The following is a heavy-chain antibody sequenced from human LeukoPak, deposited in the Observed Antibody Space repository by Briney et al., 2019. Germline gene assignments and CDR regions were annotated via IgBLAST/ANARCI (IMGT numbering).Heavy chain of an antibody. CDR2: ISAYNGNT. V-gene: IGHV1-18*01. CDR3: ARESGTRYYYGMDV. D-gene: IGHD3-3*01. J-gene: IGHJ6*02. Sequence: VSVKVSCKASGYTFTSYGISWVRQAPGQGLEWMGWISAYNGNTNYAQKLQGRVTMTTDTSTSTAYMELRSLRSDDTAVYYCARESGTRYYYGMDVWGQGTTVTVSS. CDR1: GYTFTSYG.